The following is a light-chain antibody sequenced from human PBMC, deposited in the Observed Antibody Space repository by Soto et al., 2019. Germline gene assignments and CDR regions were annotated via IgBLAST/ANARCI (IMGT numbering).Light chain of an antibody. CDR3: MQALRTPGT. CDR2: LAS. J-gene: IGKJ3*01. CDR1: QSLLHSDGFNY. V-gene: IGKV2-28*01. Sequence: DIMMTQSPLSLPVTPGEPASISCRSSQSLLHSDGFNYVDWYLQKPGQPPQLLIYLASIRASGVPDRFSGSGAGTFFTLKIRRVEAEDVGVYYCMQALRTPGTFGPGTKVDL.